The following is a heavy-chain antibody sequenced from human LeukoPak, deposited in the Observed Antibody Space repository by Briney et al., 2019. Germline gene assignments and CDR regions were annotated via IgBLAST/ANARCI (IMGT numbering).Heavy chain of an antibody. CDR3: YTLGQYYYDSSGRTDY. CDR2: INHSGST. J-gene: IGHJ4*02. Sequence: SGTLSLTCAVYGGSFSGYYWSWIRQPPGKGLEWIGEINHSGSTNYNPSLKSRVTISVDTSKNQFSLKLSSVTAADTAVYYCYTLGQYYYDSSGRTDYWGQGTLVTVSS. V-gene: IGHV4-34*01. CDR1: GGSFSGYY. D-gene: IGHD3-22*01.